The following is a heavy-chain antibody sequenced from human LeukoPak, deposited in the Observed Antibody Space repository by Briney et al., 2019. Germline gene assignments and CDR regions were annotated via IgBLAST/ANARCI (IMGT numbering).Heavy chain of an antibody. J-gene: IGHJ5*01. D-gene: IGHD3/OR15-3a*01. Sequence: GGSLRLSCAASGFTLSKQWTHWVRQAPGKGLVWVSLSNNDGSGTNYADSVKGRFIISRENAKNTVYLQMNSLRVEDTAVSYCVGGDCASGQGTLVTVSS. CDR1: GFTLSKQW. CDR2: SNNDGSGT. V-gene: IGHV3-74*01. CDR3: VGGDCA.